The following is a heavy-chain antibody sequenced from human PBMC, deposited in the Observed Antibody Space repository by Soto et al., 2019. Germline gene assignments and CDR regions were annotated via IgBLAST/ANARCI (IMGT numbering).Heavy chain of an antibody. CDR3: AIEGITGTTSGHFYYYYGMDV. D-gene: IGHD1-7*01. CDR2: IYYSGST. Sequence: SETLSLTCTVSGGSVSSGSYYWSWIRQPPGKGLEWIGYIYYSGSTNYNPSLKSRVTISVDTSKNQFSLKLSSVTAADTAVYYCAIEGITGTTSGHFYYYYGMDVWGQVTTVTVSS. CDR1: GGSVSSGSYY. J-gene: IGHJ6*02. V-gene: IGHV4-61*01.